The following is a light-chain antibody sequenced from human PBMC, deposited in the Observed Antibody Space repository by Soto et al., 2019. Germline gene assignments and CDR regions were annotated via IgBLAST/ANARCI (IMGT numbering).Light chain of an antibody. CDR2: DVS. V-gene: IGLV2-14*03. J-gene: IGLJ2*01. CDR1: SSDIGGYNY. Sequence: QSVLTQPASVSGSPGQSITISCTGTSSDIGGYNYVSWYQQHPGKAPKLMIYDVSDLPSGVSNRFSGSKSGNTASLTISGLQAEDEADYYCASYASSNTVLFGGGTKLTVL. CDR3: ASYASSNTVL.